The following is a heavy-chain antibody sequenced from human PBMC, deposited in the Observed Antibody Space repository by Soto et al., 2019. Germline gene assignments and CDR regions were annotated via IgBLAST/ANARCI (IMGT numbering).Heavy chain of an antibody. Sequence: SETLSLTCAVSGGSISSGGYSWSWIRQPPGKGLEWIGYIHHSGSTYYNPSLKSRVTISVDRSKNQFSLKLSSVTAADTAVYYCASGIAAAAGYWGQGTLVTVSS. CDR1: GGSISSGGYS. CDR2: IHHSGST. V-gene: IGHV4-30-2*01. D-gene: IGHD6-13*01. CDR3: ASGIAAAAGY. J-gene: IGHJ4*02.